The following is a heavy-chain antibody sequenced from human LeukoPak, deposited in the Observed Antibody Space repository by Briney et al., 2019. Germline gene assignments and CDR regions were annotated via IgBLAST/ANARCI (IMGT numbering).Heavy chain of an antibody. Sequence: GGSLRLSCAASGFTFSSYGMHWVRQAPGKGLEWVAVIWYDGSSKYCADSVKGRFTISRDNSKNTLYLLMSSLRAEDTAVYYCARGIGITLHPAVDYWGQGTLVSVSS. J-gene: IGHJ4*02. CDR3: ARGIGITLHPAVDY. CDR1: GFTFSSYG. CDR2: IWYDGSSK. D-gene: IGHD3-10*01. V-gene: IGHV3-33*01.